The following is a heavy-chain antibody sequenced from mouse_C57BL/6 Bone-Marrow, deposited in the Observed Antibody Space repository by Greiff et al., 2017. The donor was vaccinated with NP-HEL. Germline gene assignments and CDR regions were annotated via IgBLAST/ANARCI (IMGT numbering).Heavy chain of an antibody. V-gene: IGHV1-54*01. CDR1: GYAFTNYL. Sequence: VQLQQSGAELVRPGTSVKVSCKASGYAFTNYLIEWVQQRPGQGLEWIGVINPGSGGTNYNEKFKGKATLTADKSSRTAYMQLSSLKSEDSAVYFCAIFNDYDVYYIDYWGQGTTLTVSS. CDR3: AIFNDYDVYYIDY. CDR2: INPGSGGT. D-gene: IGHD2-4*01. J-gene: IGHJ2*01.